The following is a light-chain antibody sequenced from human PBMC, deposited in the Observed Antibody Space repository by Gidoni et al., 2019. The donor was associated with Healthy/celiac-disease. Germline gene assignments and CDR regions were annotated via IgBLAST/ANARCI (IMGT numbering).Light chain of an antibody. Sequence: EIVLTPSPGTLSLSPGESATLSCSASQRVSSSYLAWYQQKPGQAPRLLIYGASSRATGIPDRFSGSGSGTDFTLTISRLEPEDFAVYYCQQYGSSPRFTFGPGTKVDIK. CDR3: QQYGSSPRFT. V-gene: IGKV3-20*01. CDR2: GAS. CDR1: QRVSSSY. J-gene: IGKJ3*01.